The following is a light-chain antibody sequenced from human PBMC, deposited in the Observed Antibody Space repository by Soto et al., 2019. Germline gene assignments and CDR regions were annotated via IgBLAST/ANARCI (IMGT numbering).Light chain of an antibody. CDR3: CSYAGSTNLYV. J-gene: IGLJ1*01. CDR1: SSDVGRYNL. CDR2: GGS. V-gene: IGLV2-23*01. Sequence: QSALAQPASVSGPPGQSITISCTGTSSDVGRYNLVSWYQQHPGKAPKLMIYGGSERPSGVSDRFSGSKSGNTASLAISGLQPEDEADYYCCSYAGSTNLYVFGSGTKVTVL.